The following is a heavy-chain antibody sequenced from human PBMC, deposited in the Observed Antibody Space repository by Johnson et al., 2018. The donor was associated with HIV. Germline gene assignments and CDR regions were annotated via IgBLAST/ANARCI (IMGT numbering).Heavy chain of an antibody. V-gene: IGHV3-13*01. CDR2: IGTAGDT. CDR1: GFTFSRYD. CDR3: ARGIKYCSSNSCPDAHSWSYAFDI. Sequence: VQLVESGGGLVQPGGSLRLSCAASGFTFSRYDMHWVRQATGKGLEWVSAIGTAGDTYYPGSVKGRFTISRDNAKNSLYLQMNRLRAGDTALYYCARGIKYCSSNSCPDAHSWSYAFDIWGQGTMVTVSS. D-gene: IGHD2-2*01. J-gene: IGHJ3*02.